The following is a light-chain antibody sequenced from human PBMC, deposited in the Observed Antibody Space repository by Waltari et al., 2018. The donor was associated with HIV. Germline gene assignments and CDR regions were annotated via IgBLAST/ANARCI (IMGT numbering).Light chain of an antibody. J-gene: IGLJ3*02. CDR2: SNV. V-gene: IGLV1-44*01. CDR3: AAWDDCLNVWV. CDR1: SSYIGRKT. Sequence: QSVLTQPPSVSGTPGQMVTISCSGGSSYIGRKTVDWYQQLPGTAPKHYIYSNVQRPTVIPDRFSGSKSRTSASRAISGLQSEDEADYYCAAWDDCLNVWVFGGGARLTVL.